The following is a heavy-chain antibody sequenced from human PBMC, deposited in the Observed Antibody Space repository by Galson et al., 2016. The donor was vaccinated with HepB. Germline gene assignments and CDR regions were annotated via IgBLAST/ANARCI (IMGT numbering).Heavy chain of an antibody. CDR2: IDPTDSYT. Sequence: QSGAEVKKPGESLRISCKGSGYSFTNYLINWVRQMPGKGLEWMGRIDPTDSYTNYSPSFQGHVTISAEKSSNTAYLQWSSLKASDTAMYYCAIMGGYCSSSRCYNGFDHWGQGTLVTVSS. CDR3: AIMGGYCSSSRCYNGFDH. D-gene: IGHD2-2*01. CDR1: GYSFTNYL. V-gene: IGHV5-10-1*01. J-gene: IGHJ4*02.